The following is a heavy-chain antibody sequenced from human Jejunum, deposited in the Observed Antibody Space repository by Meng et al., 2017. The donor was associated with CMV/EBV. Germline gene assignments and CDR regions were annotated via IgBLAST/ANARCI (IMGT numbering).Heavy chain of an antibody. D-gene: IGHD3-22*01. CDR3: ARRGLVTSGSQHTFDY. CDR2: IYYSGST. J-gene: IGHJ4*02. CDR1: GSISSSSYY. Sequence: GSISSSSYYWGLIRQPPGKGLEWIAIIYYSGSTYHNPSLKSRVTISVDTSKNQFSLKLSSVTDADTAVYYCARRGLVTSGSQHTFDYWGQGTLVTVSS. V-gene: IGHV4-39*01.